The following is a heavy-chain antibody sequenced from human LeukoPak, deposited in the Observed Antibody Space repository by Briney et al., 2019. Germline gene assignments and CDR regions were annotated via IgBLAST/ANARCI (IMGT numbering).Heavy chain of an antibody. CDR2: ISGSGGST. CDR3: ARGSGSYGECDY. V-gene: IGHV3-23*01. CDR1: GFTFSSYA. J-gene: IGHJ4*02. D-gene: IGHD1-26*01. Sequence: GGSLRLSCAASGFTFSSYAMSWVRQAPGKGLEWVSAISGSGGSTYYADSVKGRFTISRDNARNSLYLQMNSLRAEDTAVYYCARGSGSYGECDYWGQGTLVTVSS.